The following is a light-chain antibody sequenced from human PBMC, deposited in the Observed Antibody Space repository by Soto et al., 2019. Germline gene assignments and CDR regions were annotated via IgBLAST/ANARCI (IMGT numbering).Light chain of an antibody. CDR1: SSDVGDYNY. CDR2: DVS. V-gene: IGLV2-14*01. J-gene: IGLJ2*01. Sequence: QSALTQPASVSGSPGQSITISCTGTSSDVGDYNYVSWYQQHPGKAPKLMIYDVSNRPSGVSNRFSGSKSGNTASLDVSGLQAEDEADYYCSSYTSSSTLVFGGGTKLTVL. CDR3: SSYTSSSTLV.